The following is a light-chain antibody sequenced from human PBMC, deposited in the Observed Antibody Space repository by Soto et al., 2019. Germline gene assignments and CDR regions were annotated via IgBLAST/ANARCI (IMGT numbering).Light chain of an antibody. CDR1: SSDVGGYHY. Sequence: QYALTQPRSVSGSPGQSVTLSCTGTSSDVGGYHYVSWYQHHPGKASKIIIYDVNKRPSGVPDRFSGSKSGNTASLTISGLQTEDEADYYCCSYAGSYTLVFGGGTKLTVL. J-gene: IGLJ2*01. CDR3: CSYAGSYTLV. CDR2: DVN. V-gene: IGLV2-11*01.